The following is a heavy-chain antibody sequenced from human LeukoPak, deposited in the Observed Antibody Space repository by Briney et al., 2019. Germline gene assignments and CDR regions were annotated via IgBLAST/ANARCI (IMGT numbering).Heavy chain of an antibody. CDR3: AKVGGANYGGNSMDY. J-gene: IGHJ4*02. CDR1: GFTFSSYG. D-gene: IGHD4-23*01. CDR2: IRYDGSNK. V-gene: IGHV3-30*02. Sequence: PGRSLRLSCAASGFTFSSYGMHWVRQAPGKGLEWVAFIRYDGSNKYYADSVKGRFTISRDNSKNTLYPQMNSLRAEDTAVYYCAKVGGANYGGNSMDYWGQGTLVTVSS.